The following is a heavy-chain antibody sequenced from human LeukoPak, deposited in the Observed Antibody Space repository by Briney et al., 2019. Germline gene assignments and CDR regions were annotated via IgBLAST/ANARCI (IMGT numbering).Heavy chain of an antibody. D-gene: IGHD3-22*01. V-gene: IGHV4-59*10. CDR1: GGSFSGYY. CDR3: ARVRYSDSSVLTRKRSYYFDY. CDR2: ISTSGST. J-gene: IGHJ4*02. Sequence: SETLSLTCAVYGGSFSGYYWSWIRQPAGKGLESIGHISTSGSTNYNPPLKSRVTMSVDTSKNQFSLKLSSVTAADTAVYYCARVRYSDSSVLTRKRSYYFDYWGQGTLVTVSS.